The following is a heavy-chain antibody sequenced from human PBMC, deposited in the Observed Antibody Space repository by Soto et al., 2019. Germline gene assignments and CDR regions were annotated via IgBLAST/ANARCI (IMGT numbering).Heavy chain of an antibody. CDR3: AKAPDFWSGFYPYAMGV. V-gene: IGHV3-23*01. CDR2: ISGSGHST. Sequence: GGSLRLSCAASGFTFSSFAITWVRQAPGKGLELVSVISGSGHSTYHADSVKGRFTIFRDNSTNTLYLQMTTLRAEDTAVYYCAKAPDFWSGFYPYAMGVWGQGTTVTVSS. J-gene: IGHJ6*02. CDR1: GFTFSSFA. D-gene: IGHD3-3*01.